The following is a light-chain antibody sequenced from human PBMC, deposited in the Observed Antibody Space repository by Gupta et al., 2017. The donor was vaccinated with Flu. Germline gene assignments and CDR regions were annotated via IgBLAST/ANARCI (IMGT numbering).Light chain of an antibody. CDR3: QQYVTSPPGVT. CDR1: QSVNNNY. Sequence: LPLSPAETATISCKASQSVNNNYLAWYQQKPGQAPRLLIYGADHRAAGIPDRCIGSGSGTDFILTISRLEPEDFAVDYCQQYVTSPPGVTFGPGTKVDVK. J-gene: IGKJ3*01. V-gene: IGKV3-20*01. CDR2: GAD.